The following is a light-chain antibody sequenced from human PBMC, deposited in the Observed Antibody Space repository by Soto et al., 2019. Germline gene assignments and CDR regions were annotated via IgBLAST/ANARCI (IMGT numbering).Light chain of an antibody. V-gene: IGKV3-20*01. CDR2: GAS. CDR3: QQRGT. Sequence: EIVLTQSPGTLSLSPGERATLSCRASQSVSASFLAWYQQKPGQAPRLLIYGASSRATGIPDRFSGSGSGTDFTHTISRMDPEDAAVYYCQQRGTFGQGTKLEIK. J-gene: IGKJ2*02. CDR1: QSVSASF.